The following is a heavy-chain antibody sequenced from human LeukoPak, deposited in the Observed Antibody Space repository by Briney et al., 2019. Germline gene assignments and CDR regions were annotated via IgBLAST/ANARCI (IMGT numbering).Heavy chain of an antibody. V-gene: IGHV3-20*01. CDR1: GFTFSNAW. J-gene: IGHJ4*02. CDR2: INWNGGST. D-gene: IGHD2-21*02. Sequence: GGSLRLSCAASGFTFSNAWMSWVRQAPGKGLEWVSGINWNGGSTGYADSVKGRFTISRDNAKNSLYLQMNSLRAEDTALYHCARDSGDCGGDCDYFDYWGQGTLVTVSS. CDR3: ARDSGDCGGDCDYFDY.